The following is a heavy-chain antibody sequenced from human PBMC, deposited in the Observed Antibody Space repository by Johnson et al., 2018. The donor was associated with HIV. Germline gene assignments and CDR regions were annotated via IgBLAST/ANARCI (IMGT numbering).Heavy chain of an antibody. CDR1: GFTFRSYA. J-gene: IGHJ3*02. CDR3: ARERYGSQAIDAFDI. CDR2: ISYHGSNQ. V-gene: IGHV3-30*04. D-gene: IGHD2-15*01. Sequence: QVQLVESGGGLVQPGGSLRLSCAASGFTFRSYAMHWVRQAPGKGLEWVAVISYHGSNQYYADSVKGRFTISRDNSKNTLYLQMNSLRAEDTAMYYCARERYGSQAIDAFDIWGQGTMVTVSS.